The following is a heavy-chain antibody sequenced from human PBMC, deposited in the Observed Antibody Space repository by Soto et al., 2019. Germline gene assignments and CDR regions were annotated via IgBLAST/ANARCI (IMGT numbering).Heavy chain of an antibody. V-gene: IGHV3-7*01. CDR2: IKADGSEI. CDR3: AREGLTIGSYFDQ. CDR1: GFTFPNYW. D-gene: IGHD3-10*01. Sequence: EIQLVESGGGFVQPGGSLRLSCAASGFTFPNYWMSWVRQAPGKELEWVANIKADGSEIYYLDSVKGRFSISRDNAENSLYLQLNSLRGEDTAVYYCAREGLTIGSYFDQWGQGTLVTVSS. J-gene: IGHJ4*02.